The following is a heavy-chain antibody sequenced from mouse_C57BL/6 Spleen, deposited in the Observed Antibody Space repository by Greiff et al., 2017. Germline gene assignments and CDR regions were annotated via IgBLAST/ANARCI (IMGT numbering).Heavy chain of an antibody. CDR3: ARSGCYYSNPGCAY. CDR1: GYTFTSYW. Sequence: QVQLQQPGAELVRPGSSVKLSCKASGYTFTSYWMDWVKQRPGQGLEWIGNIYPSDSETHYNQKFKDKATLTVDKSSSAAYMQLSSLTSEDSAVYCGARSGCYYSNPGCAYWGQGTLVTVSA. CDR2: IYPSDSET. J-gene: IGHJ3*01. D-gene: IGHD2-5*01. V-gene: IGHV1-61*01.